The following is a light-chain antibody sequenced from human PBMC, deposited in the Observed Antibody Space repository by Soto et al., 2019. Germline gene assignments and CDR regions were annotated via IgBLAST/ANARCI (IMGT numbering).Light chain of an antibody. CDR2: GAS. J-gene: IGKJ2*01. V-gene: IGKV3-15*01. CDR1: QSVSSN. Sequence: EIVITQSPATLSVSPGERATLSCRASQSVSSNLALYQQKPGQAPRLLIYGASTRATGIPARFSGSGSGTEFTLTISSLQSEDFAVYYCQQYNNWPPNTFGQGTKVDIK. CDR3: QQYNNWPPNT.